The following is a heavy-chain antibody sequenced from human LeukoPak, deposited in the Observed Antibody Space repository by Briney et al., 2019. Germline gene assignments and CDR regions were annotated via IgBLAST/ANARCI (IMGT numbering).Heavy chain of an antibody. CDR3: ASAPYYDFWSGYSHAFDI. CDR2: IYYSGST. D-gene: IGHD3-3*01. V-gene: IGHV4-59*01. Sequence: SETLSLTCTVSGGSISSYYWSWLRQPPGKGLEWIGYIYYSGSTNYNPSLKSRVTISVDTSKNQFSLKLSSVTAADTAVYYCASAPYYDFWSGYSHAFDIWGQGTMVTVSS. J-gene: IGHJ3*02. CDR1: GGSISSYY.